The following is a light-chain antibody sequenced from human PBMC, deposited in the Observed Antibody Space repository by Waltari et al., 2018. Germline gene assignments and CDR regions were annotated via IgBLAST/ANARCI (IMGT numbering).Light chain of an antibody. Sequence: QSVLTQPPSVSAAPGQRVTIPCPGCSPNIGTNYVSWYRQFPGTAPKLLTDENTERPSGIPGRFSGSKSGTSATLDIPGLQAGDEADYYCGTWDSSLSGAVFGGGTHLTVL. V-gene: IGLV1-51*02. J-gene: IGLJ7*01. CDR1: SPNIGTNY. CDR2: ENT. CDR3: GTWDSSLSGAV.